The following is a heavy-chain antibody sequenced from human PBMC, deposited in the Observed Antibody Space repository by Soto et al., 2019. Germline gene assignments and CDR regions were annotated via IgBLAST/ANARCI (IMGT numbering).Heavy chain of an antibody. D-gene: IGHD3-10*01. V-gene: IGHV4-34*01. Sequence: QVQLQQWGAGLLKPSETLSLTCAVYGGSFSGYQWTWIRQTPGKGLEWIGEINDSGNINYNPSLKRQVTIWVDTAKKQISLRLSSVTAADTAVYYCARGLILWFGELSRRGGYYYYMDVWGKGTSVTVSS. J-gene: IGHJ6*03. CDR2: INDSGNI. CDR3: ARGLILWFGELSRRGGYYYYMDV. CDR1: GGSFSGYQ.